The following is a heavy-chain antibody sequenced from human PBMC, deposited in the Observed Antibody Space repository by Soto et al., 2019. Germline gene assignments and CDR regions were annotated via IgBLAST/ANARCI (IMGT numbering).Heavy chain of an antibody. D-gene: IGHD5-18*01. CDR3: ARVSRGYSYGYDYYYYYMEV. Sequence: LRLSCAASGFTVSSNYMSWVRQAPGKGLEWVSVIYSGGSTYYADSVKGRFTISRDNSKNTLYLQMNSLRAEDTAVYYCARVSRGYSYGYDYYYYYMEVWGKGTTVTVSS. J-gene: IGHJ6*03. CDR1: GFTVSSNY. V-gene: IGHV3-66*01. CDR2: IYSGGST.